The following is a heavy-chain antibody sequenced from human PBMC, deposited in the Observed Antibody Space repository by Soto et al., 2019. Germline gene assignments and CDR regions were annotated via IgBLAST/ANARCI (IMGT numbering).Heavy chain of an antibody. D-gene: IGHD2-15*01. J-gene: IGHJ4*02. V-gene: IGHV4-34*01. Sequence: QVQLQQWGAGLLKPSETLSLTCAVYGGSFSGYYWSWIRQPPGKGMEWIGEINHSGSTNYNPSLKSRVTISVDTSKNQFSLKLSSVTAADTAVYYCARGGYCSGGSCYVYWGQGTLVTVSS. CDR2: INHSGST. CDR3: ARGGYCSGGSCYVY. CDR1: GGSFSGYY.